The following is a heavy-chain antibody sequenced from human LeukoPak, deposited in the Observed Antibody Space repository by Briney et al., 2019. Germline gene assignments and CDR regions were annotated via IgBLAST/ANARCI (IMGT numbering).Heavy chain of an antibody. Sequence: TGGSLRLSCAASGFTFSSYGMHWVRQAPGKGLEWVAFIRYDGSNKYYADSVKGRFTISRDNSKNTLYLQMNSLRAEDTAVYYCAKDSGIAARPYYFDYWGQGTLVTVSS. CDR1: GFTFSSYG. CDR2: IRYDGSNK. CDR3: AKDSGIAARPYYFDY. J-gene: IGHJ4*02. D-gene: IGHD6-6*01. V-gene: IGHV3-30*02.